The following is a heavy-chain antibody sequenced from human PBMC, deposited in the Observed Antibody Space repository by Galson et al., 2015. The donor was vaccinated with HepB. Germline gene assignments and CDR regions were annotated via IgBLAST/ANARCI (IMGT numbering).Heavy chain of an antibody. CDR2: IIPIFGTA. V-gene: IGHV1-69*13. D-gene: IGHD2-8*01. Sequence: SVKVSCKASGGTFSSYAISWVRQAPGQGLEWMGGIIPIFGTANYAQKFQGRVTITADESTSTAYMELSSLRSEDTAVYYCARGGGGRCTNGVCYSIYYYGMDVWGQGTTVTVSS. CDR3: ARGGGGRCTNGVCYSIYYYGMDV. CDR1: GGTFSSYA. J-gene: IGHJ6*02.